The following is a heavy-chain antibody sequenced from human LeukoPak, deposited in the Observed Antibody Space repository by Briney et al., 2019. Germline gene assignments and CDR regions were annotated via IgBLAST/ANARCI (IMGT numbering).Heavy chain of an antibody. D-gene: IGHD3-22*01. CDR2: ISSSGSTI. CDR3: AREYYFSSGAFDS. J-gene: IGHJ4*02. Sequence: PGGSLRLSCAASGFTFSNYEMNWVRQAPGKGLEWVSYISSSGSTIYYADSVKGRFTISRDNAKKSLYLQMNSLRAEDTAVYYCAREYYFSSGAFDSWGQGTLVTVSS. CDR1: GFTFSNYE. V-gene: IGHV3-48*03.